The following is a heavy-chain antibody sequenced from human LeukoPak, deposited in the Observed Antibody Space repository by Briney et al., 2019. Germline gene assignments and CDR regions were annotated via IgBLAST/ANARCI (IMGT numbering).Heavy chain of an antibody. D-gene: IGHD3-22*01. J-gene: IGHJ5*02. CDR1: GFTVSSNY. CDR2: ISGVGST. V-gene: IGHV3-66*01. CDR3: ARSGYYYDSSGSSS. Sequence: PGGSLRLSRAASGFTVSSNYMSWVRQAPGKGLEWVSSISGVGSTSYADSVKGRFTISRDNSRSTLYLHMDSLRPEDTAVYYCARSGYYYDSSGSSSWGQGTLVTVSS.